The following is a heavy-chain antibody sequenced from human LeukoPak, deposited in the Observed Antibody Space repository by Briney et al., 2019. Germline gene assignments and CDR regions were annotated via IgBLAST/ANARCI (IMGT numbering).Heavy chain of an antibody. J-gene: IGHJ6*02. D-gene: IGHD1-1*01. CDR1: GGTFSSYD. CDR3: ANRRRASRGYGMDV. CDR2: IIPIFGTA. V-gene: IGHV1-69*13. Sequence: ASVKVSCTASGGTFSSYDISWVRQAPGQGLEWMGGIIPIFGTANYAQKFQGRVTITADESTSTAYMELSSLRSEDTAVYYCANRRRASRGYGMDVWGQGITVTVSS.